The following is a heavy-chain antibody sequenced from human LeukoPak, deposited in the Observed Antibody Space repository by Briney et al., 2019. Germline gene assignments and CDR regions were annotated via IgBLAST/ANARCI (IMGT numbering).Heavy chain of an antibody. J-gene: IGHJ4*02. CDR2: IGSSGDSI. CDR3: ARGRTSGSSWPFDY. Sequence: PGGSLRLSCAASGFTFNDYYMSWIRQAPGKGLEWLSYIGSSGDSINYADSVKGRFTISRDNAKNSLSLQMNSLRAEDTAVYYCARGRTSGSSWPFDYWGQGTPVTVSS. CDR1: GFTFNDYY. V-gene: IGHV3-11*04. D-gene: IGHD6-13*01.